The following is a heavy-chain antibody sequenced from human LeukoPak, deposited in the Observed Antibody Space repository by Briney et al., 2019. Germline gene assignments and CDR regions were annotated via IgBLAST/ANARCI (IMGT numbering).Heavy chain of an antibody. CDR1: GSTFSSYG. J-gene: IGHJ4*02. CDR2: IRYDGSNK. V-gene: IGHV3-30*02. Sequence: GSLRLSCAASGSTFSSYGMHWVRQAPGKGLEWVAFIRYDGSNKYYADSVKGRFTISRDNSKNTLYLQMNSLRAEDTAVYYCAKDFEYYYGSGTFDYWGQGTLVTVSS. CDR3: AKDFEYYYGSGTFDY. D-gene: IGHD3-10*01.